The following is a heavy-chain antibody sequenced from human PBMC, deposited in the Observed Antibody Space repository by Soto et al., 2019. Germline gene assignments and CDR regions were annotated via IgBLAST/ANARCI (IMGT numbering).Heavy chain of an antibody. V-gene: IGHV4-59*01. CDR2: IYYSGST. CDR1: GGSISSYY. CDR3: ARGRVVVVAATDAFDI. D-gene: IGHD2-15*01. J-gene: IGHJ3*02. Sequence: PSETLSLTCTVSGGSISSYYWSWIRQPPGKGLEWIGYIYYSGSTNYNPSLKSRVTISVDTSKNQFSLKLSSVTAADTAVYYCARGRVVVVAATDAFDIWGQGTMVT.